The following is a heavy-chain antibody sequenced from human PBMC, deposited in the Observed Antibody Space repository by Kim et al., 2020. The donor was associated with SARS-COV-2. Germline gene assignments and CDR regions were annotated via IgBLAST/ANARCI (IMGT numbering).Heavy chain of an antibody. J-gene: IGHJ3*02. V-gene: IGHV3-23*01. CDR2: ISGSGGST. CDR3: AKDGSITIFGVVIATSIVDAFDI. D-gene: IGHD3-3*01. CDR1: GFTFSSYA. Sequence: GGSLRLSCAASGFTFSSYAMSWVRQAPGKGLEWVSAISGSGGSTYYADSVKGRFTISRDNSKNTLYLQMNSLRAEDTAVYYCAKDGSITIFGVVIATSIVDAFDIWGQGTMVTVSS.